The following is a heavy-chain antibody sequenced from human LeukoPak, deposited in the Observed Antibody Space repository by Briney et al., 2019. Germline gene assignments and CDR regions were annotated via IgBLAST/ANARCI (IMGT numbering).Heavy chain of an antibody. J-gene: IGHJ3*02. Sequence: GGSLRLSCAASGFTFSTYGMHWVRQAPGKGLEWVALISFDGRNKYYADSVKGRFTISRDNSKITLYLQMNSLRTEDTAVYYCARSDLAAFDIWGQGTMVTVSS. CDR3: ARSDLAAFDI. CDR2: ISFDGRNK. V-gene: IGHV3-30*03. CDR1: GFTFSTYG.